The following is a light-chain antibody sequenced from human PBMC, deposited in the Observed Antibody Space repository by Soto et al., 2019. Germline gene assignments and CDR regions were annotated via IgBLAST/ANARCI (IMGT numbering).Light chain of an antibody. V-gene: IGLV1-40*01. CDR1: SSNIGEGYD. J-gene: IGLJ2*01. Sequence: QSVLTQPPSVSGAPGQRVTISCTGSSSNIGEGYDVHWYQQLPGTAPQLLIYGNSKRLSVVPDRFSGSKSSTSASLAITGLKAEDEADSYGQSYERSLSVVFGGGTKL. CDR3: QSYERSLSVV. CDR2: GNS.